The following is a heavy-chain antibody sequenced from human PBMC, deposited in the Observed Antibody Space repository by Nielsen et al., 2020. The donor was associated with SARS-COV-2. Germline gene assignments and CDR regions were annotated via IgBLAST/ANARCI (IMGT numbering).Heavy chain of an antibody. CDR3: ARLLWLRGDFDY. V-gene: IGHV3-23*01. CDR1: GFTFSLYA. CDR2: ISGRGDRT. D-gene: IGHD5-18*01. J-gene: IGHJ4*02. Sequence: GESLKISCAASGFTFSLYAMNWVRQAPGRGLEWVSAISGRGDRTYYADSVKGRFTISRDNSKNTLYLQMNSLRAEDTAVYYCARLLWLRGDFDYWGQGTLVTVSS.